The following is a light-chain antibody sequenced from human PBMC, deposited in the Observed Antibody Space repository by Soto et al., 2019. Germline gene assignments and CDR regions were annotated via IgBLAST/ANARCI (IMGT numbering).Light chain of an antibody. CDR1: RFVSNYY. CDR2: AAS. J-gene: IGKJ3*01. V-gene: IGKV3-20*01. Sequence: DIVLTQSPGTLSLSPGDRATLSCRTSRFVSNYYVAWYQQRPGQAPRLLIYAASSRATDIPDRFSGSGSGTDFTLTISRLEPEDFAVYYCQHYADSPPVFTSGPGTKVEI. CDR3: QHYADSPPVFT.